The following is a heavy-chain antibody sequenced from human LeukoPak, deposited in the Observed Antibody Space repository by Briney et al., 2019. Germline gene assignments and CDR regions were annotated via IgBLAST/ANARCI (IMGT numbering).Heavy chain of an antibody. D-gene: IGHD3-16*01. J-gene: IGHJ6*04. CDR3: AKAMMRFVVVRAPLDV. CDR2: ISYDGSNK. V-gene: IGHV3-30*18. Sequence: GGSLRLSCAASGFTFSSYGMHWVRQAPGKGLEWGAVISYDGSNKYYADSVKGRFTISSDNSKNTLHLQMNSLRAEDTAVYYCAKAMMRFVVVRAPLDVWGKGTTVTVSS. CDR1: GFTFSSYG.